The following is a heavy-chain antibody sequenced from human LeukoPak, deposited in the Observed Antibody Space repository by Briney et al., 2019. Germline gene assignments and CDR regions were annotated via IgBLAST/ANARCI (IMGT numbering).Heavy chain of an antibody. CDR1: GGTFSSYA. J-gene: IGHJ6*04. CDR2: IIPIFGTA. Sequence: GASVKVSCKASGGTFSSYAISWVRQAPGQGLEWMGGIIPIFGTANYTQKFQGRVTITADKSTSTAYMELSSLRSEDTAVYYCAGGGGDDILTGYYRHYYYGMDVWGKGTTVTVSS. D-gene: IGHD3-9*01. V-gene: IGHV1-69*06. CDR3: AGGGGDDILTGYYRHYYYGMDV.